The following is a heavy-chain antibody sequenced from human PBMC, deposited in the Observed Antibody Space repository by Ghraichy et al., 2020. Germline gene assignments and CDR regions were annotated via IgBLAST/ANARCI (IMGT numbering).Heavy chain of an antibody. D-gene: IGHD4-17*01. CDR3: ARHQTVTTGFFDY. J-gene: IGHJ4*02. CDR2: IYYSGST. CDR1: GGSISSYY. V-gene: IGHV4-59*08. Sequence: SQTLSLTCTVSGGSISSYYWSWIRQPPGKGLEWIGYIYYSGSTNYNPSLKSRVTISVDTSKNQFFLKLSSVTAADTAVYYCARHQTVTTGFFDYWGQGTLVTVS.